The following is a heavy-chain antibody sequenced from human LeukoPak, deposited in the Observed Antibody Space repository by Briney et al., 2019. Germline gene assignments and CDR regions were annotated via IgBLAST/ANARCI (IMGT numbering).Heavy chain of an antibody. V-gene: IGHV4-59*08. CDR1: GGSISSYY. D-gene: IGHD3-22*01. Sequence: SQTLSLTCAVSGGSISSYYWSWIRQPPGKGLEWIGHIYYSGSTNYNPSLKSRVTISEDTSKNQFSLKLSSVTAADTAVYYCARQEYYYDCSGPWGDAFDIWGQGTMVTVSS. J-gene: IGHJ3*02. CDR2: IYYSGST. CDR3: ARQEYYYDCSGPWGDAFDI.